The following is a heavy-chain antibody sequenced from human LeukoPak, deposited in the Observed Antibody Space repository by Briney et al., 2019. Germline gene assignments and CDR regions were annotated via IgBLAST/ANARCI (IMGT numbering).Heavy chain of an antibody. CDR2: IWYDGSNK. Sequence: GGSVRLSCAACVFTYSRYGMHGVRQAPAKGLEGVAVIWYDGSNKYYADCVKGRFTISRDNSKHPLYQQMNSLRAEDTAVYYCAKDWLDRFDFWNAHGYMDVWGKETTVTVSS. V-gene: IGHV3-33*06. CDR3: AKDWLDRFDFWNAHGYMDV. J-gene: IGHJ6*03. D-gene: IGHD3-3*01. CDR1: VFTYSRYG.